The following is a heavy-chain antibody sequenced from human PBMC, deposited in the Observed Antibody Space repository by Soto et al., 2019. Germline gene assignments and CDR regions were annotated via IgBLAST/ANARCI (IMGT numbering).Heavy chain of an antibody. Sequence: QVQLQESGPGLVKPSETLSLTCTVSGGSISSHHWSWIRQPPGKGPECIGSIHDSGSTTYNPSLKSRVTISVDTSKNQFSLRMTSVTAADTAVYYCARGGASSIWLDYWGQGILVTVSS. CDR1: GGSISSHH. CDR2: IHDSGST. J-gene: IGHJ4*02. D-gene: IGHD6-13*01. V-gene: IGHV4-59*11. CDR3: ARGGASSIWLDY.